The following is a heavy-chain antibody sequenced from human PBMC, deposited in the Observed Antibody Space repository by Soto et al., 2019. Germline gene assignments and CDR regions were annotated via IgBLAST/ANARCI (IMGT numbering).Heavy chain of an antibody. V-gene: IGHV4-61*01. CDR1: GGSVSSGSYY. CDR3: AREIRFLEWFPWFDP. D-gene: IGHD3-3*01. J-gene: IGHJ5*02. Sequence: PSETLSLTCTVSGGSVSSGSYYWSWIRQPPGKGLEWIGYIYYSGSTNYNPSLKSRVTISVDTSKNQFSLKLSSVTAADTAVYYCAREIRFLEWFPWFDPWGQGTLVTVSS. CDR2: IYYSGST.